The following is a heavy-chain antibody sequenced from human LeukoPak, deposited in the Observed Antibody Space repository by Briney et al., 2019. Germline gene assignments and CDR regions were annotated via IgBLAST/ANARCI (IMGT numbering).Heavy chain of an antibody. CDR3: TRDGRVAYKMDV. V-gene: IGHV3-48*01. CDR2: ISPGTI. D-gene: IGHD5-24*01. J-gene: IGHJ6*02. CDR1: GFTFSRHP. Sequence: PGGSLRLSCAASGFTFSRHPMNWVRQAPGKGLEWVSYISPGTIYYADSVKGRFTISRDNAKNSLYLQMNSLRAEDTAVYYCTRDGRVAYKMDVWGQGTTVTVSS.